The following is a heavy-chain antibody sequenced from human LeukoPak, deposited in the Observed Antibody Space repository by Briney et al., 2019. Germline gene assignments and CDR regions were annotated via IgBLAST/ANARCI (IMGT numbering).Heavy chain of an antibody. CDR1: GFTFSSYA. D-gene: IGHD6-13*01. CDR2: ISSNGGST. CDR3: VKDSRFLAAAGDFDY. J-gene: IGHJ4*02. Sequence: GGSLRLSCSASGFTFSSYAMHWVRQAPGKGLEYVSAISSNGGSTYYADSVKGRFTISRDNSKNTLYLQMSSLRAEDTAVYYFVKDSRFLAAAGDFDYLGQGTLGTGSS. V-gene: IGHV3-64D*06.